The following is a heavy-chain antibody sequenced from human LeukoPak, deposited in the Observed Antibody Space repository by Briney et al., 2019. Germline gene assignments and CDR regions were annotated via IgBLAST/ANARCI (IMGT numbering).Heavy chain of an antibody. Sequence: GGSLRLSCAASGFTVSSNYMSWVRQAPGKGLEWVSVIYSGGSTYYADSVKGRFTISRDNSKNTLYLQMNSLRAEDTAVHYCARDRGIYCSSTSCPYYYYYYMDVWGKGTTVTVSS. J-gene: IGHJ6*03. D-gene: IGHD2-2*01. CDR2: IYSGGST. CDR1: GFTVSSNY. V-gene: IGHV3-53*01. CDR3: ARDRGIYCSSTSCPYYYYYYMDV.